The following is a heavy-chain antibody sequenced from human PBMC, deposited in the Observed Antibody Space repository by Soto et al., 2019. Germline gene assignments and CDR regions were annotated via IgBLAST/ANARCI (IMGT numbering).Heavy chain of an antibody. CDR1: GYTFTGYY. J-gene: IGHJ4*02. D-gene: IGHD2-15*01. Sequence: ASVKVSCKASGYTFTGYYMHWVRQAPGQGLEWMGWINPNSGGTNYAQKFQGWVTMTRDTSISTAYMELSRLRSDDTAVYYCARAPIYRYCSGGSCYGSLDYWGQGTLVTVSS. CDR2: INPNSGGT. V-gene: IGHV1-2*04. CDR3: ARAPIYRYCSGGSCYGSLDY.